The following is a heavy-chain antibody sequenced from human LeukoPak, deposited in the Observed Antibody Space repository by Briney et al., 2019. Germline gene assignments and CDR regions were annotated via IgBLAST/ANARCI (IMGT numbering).Heavy chain of an antibody. Sequence: PGGSLRLSCAASGFTFDDYAMHWVRQAPGKGLEWVSGISWNRGNIGYADSVKGRFTISRDNAKNSLHLQMNSLRVEDTALYYCVKGYCSSTSCYVDYWGQGTLVTVSS. CDR2: ISWNRGNI. D-gene: IGHD2-2*01. CDR3: VKGYCSSTSCYVDY. V-gene: IGHV3-9*01. J-gene: IGHJ4*02. CDR1: GFTFDDYA.